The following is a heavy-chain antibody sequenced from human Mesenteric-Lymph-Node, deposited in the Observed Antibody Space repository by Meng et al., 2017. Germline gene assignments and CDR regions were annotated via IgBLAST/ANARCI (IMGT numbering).Heavy chain of an antibody. CDR3: ARDKHYYDSSGYRNHAFDI. CDR1: GYIFTSYY. J-gene: IGHJ3*02. V-gene: IGHV1-46*01. D-gene: IGHD3-22*01. Sequence: ASVKVSCKASGYIFTSYYIHWVRQAPGQGLEWMGIVRPRNGVISNAQKFQGRVTMTRDTSTSTVYMELSSLRSEDTAVYYCARDKHYYDSSGYRNHAFDIWGQGTMVTVSS. CDR2: VRPRNGVI.